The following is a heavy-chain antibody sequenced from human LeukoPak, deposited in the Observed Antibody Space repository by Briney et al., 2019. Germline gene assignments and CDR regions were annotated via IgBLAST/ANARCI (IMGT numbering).Heavy chain of an antibody. Sequence: SETLSLTCAVYGGSFSGYYWSWIRQPPGKGLEWIGEINHSGSTNYNPSLKSRVTISVDTSKNQFSLKLSSVTAADTAVYYCARVPAGYCTNGVGDFSYYYYMDVWGKGTTVTVSS. V-gene: IGHV4-34*01. J-gene: IGHJ6*03. CDR2: INHSGST. CDR1: GGSFSGYY. CDR3: ARVPAGYCTNGVGDFSYYYYMDV. D-gene: IGHD2-8*01.